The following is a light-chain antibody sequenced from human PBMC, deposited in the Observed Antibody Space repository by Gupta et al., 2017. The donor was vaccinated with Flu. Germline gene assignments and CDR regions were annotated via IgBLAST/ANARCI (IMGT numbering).Light chain of an antibody. CDR2: DAS. CDR1: QDINDY. J-gene: IGKJ4*01. CDR3: QQRVNWPRT. V-gene: IGKV3-11*01. Sequence: EIVLTQSPATLSLSPGERATLSCRASQDINDYLAWYQQRPGQAPSLLIYDASNRATGIPARFGASASGTDFTLTISGLEPEDFAVYFCQQRVNWPRTFGGGTKVEI.